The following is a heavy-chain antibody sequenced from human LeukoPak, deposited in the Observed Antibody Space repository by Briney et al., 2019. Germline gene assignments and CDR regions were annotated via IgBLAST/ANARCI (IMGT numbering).Heavy chain of an antibody. CDR2: IHTNDGT. D-gene: IGHD2-21*02. CDR1: GGSISGYY. CDR3: ARGAVTYDFQY. V-gene: IGHV4-4*07. J-gene: IGHJ1*01. Sequence: SETLSLTCTVSGGSISGYYWSWVRQPAGKGLEWIGRIHTNDGTNFNPSLKSRVTMSLDTSKNQFSLKLTSVTAADTAVYYCARGAVTYDFQYWGQGTLVAVSS.